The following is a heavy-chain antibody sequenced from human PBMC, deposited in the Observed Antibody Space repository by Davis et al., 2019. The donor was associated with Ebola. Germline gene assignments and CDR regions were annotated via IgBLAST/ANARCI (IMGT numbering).Heavy chain of an antibody. V-gene: IGHV1-46*01. CDR2: INPSGGST. Sequence: ASVTVSCKASGYTFTSYYMHWVRQAPGQGLEWMGIINPSGGSTSYAQKFQGRVTMTRDTSTSTVYMELSSLRSEDTAVYYCARGRYSSPSGGWFDPWGQGTLVTVSS. J-gene: IGHJ5*02. CDR1: GYTFTSYY. D-gene: IGHD6-6*01. CDR3: ARGRYSSPSGGWFDP.